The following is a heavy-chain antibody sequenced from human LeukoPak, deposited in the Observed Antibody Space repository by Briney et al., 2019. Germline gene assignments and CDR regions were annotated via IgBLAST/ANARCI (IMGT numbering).Heavy chain of an antibody. Sequence: GGSLRLSCVVSGFTFSDYWMHWVRQAPGKGLVWVSRINSDGSNTNYAGSVKGRFTISRDNAKNTLYLKMNSLRVEDTAVYYCASGYARSARHQSDFWGQGTVVTVSS. V-gene: IGHV3-74*01. CDR3: ASGYARSARHQSDF. CDR1: GFTFSDYW. D-gene: IGHD5-12*01. CDR2: INSDGSNT. J-gene: IGHJ4*02.